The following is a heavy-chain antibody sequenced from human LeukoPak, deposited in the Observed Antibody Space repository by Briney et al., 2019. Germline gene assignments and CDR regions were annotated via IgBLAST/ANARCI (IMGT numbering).Heavy chain of an antibody. CDR1: GGSISGYY. Sequence: SETLSLTCSVSGGSISGYYWIWIRQPPGSGLEWVAYIHSSGGTNYNPSLKSPVTISVDTSKNQFSQTLSSVTAADTAVYYCARLTGGDPWPQRGWFGPWGQGTLVTVAS. J-gene: IGHJ5*02. CDR3: ARLTGGDPWPQRGWFGP. D-gene: IGHD3-16*01. CDR2: IHSSGGT. V-gene: IGHV4-59*08.